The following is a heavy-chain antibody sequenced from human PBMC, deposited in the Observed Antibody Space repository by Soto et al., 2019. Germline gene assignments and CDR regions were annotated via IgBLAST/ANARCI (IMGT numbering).Heavy chain of an antibody. CDR1: GYSFTDYH. Sequence: ASVKVSCKASGYSFTDYHIHRVRQAPGQGLEWLGRINPKSGGTSTAQKFQGWVTMTTDTSISTASMELTRLTSDDTAIYYCARGDSTDCSNGVCSFFYNHDMDVWGQGTTVTVSS. J-gene: IGHJ6*02. V-gene: IGHV1-2*04. CDR2: INPKSGGT. D-gene: IGHD2-8*01. CDR3: ARGDSTDCSNGVCSFFYNHDMDV.